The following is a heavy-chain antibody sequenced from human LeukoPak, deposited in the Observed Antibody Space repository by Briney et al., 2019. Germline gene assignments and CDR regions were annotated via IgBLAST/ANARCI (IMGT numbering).Heavy chain of an antibody. D-gene: IGHD1-26*01. CDR1: GYTFTSYD. CDR2: ISGYNGKT. J-gene: IGHJ4*02. Sequence: ASVKVSCKASGYTFTSYDINWVRQAPGQGLEWMGWISGYNGKTNYAQNVQGRVTMTTDTPTSTAYMELRSLRSDDTAVYYCARVTDNSGTYPFDSWGQGSLVTVSS. CDR3: ARVTDNSGTYPFDS. V-gene: IGHV1-18*01.